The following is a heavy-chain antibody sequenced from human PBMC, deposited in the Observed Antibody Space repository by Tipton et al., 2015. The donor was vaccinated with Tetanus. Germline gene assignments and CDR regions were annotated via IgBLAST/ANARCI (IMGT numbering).Heavy chain of an antibody. CDR2: INPNSGGT. V-gene: IGHV1-2*02. CDR3: ARVVQWLVRGDTDY. Sequence: QSGAEVKKPGASVEVSCKASGYTFTGYYMHWVRQAPGQGLEWMGWINPNSGGTNYAQKFQGRVTMTRDTSISTAYMELSRLRSDDTAVYYCARVVQWLVRGDTDYWGQGTLVTVSS. D-gene: IGHD6-19*01. CDR1: GYTFTGYY. J-gene: IGHJ4*02.